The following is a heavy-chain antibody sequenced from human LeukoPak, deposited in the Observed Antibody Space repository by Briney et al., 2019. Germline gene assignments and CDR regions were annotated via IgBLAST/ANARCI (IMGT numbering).Heavy chain of an antibody. CDR3: AADPGIAAAGPPGRIDY. J-gene: IGHJ4*02. V-gene: IGHV4-59*04. D-gene: IGHD6-13*01. CDR2: IYHSGST. CDR1: GGSISSYY. Sequence: SETLSLTCTVSGGSISSYYWSWIRQPPGKGLEWIGYIYHSGSTYYNPSLKSRVTISVDRSKNQFSLKLSSVTAADTAVYYCAADPGIAAAGPPGRIDYRGQGTLVTVSS.